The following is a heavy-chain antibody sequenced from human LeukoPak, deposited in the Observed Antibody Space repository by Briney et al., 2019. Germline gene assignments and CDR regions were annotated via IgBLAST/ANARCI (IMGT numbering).Heavy chain of an antibody. J-gene: IGHJ4*02. CDR3: AKDSTTNYYDSSGYYYY. D-gene: IGHD3-22*01. CDR1: GFTFSSYA. V-gene: IGHV3-23*01. CDR2: ISGSGGST. Sequence: SGGSLRLSCAASGFTFSSYAMSWIRQALGKGLEWVSAISGSGGSTYYADSVKGRFTISRDNSKNTLYLQMNSLRAEDTAVYYCAKDSTTNYYDSSGYYYYWGQGTLVTVSS.